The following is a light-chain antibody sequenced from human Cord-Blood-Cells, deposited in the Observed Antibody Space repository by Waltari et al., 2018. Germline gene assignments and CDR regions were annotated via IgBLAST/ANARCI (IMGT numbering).Light chain of an antibody. Sequence: QSALTQPASVSGSPGQSITISCTGTSSDVGGYNYVSWYQQHPGKAPKLMIYEVSNRPSGVSIRVSGSKSGNTASLTISGLQAEDEADYYCSSYTSSSTLYVFGTGTKVTVL. V-gene: IGLV2-14*01. J-gene: IGLJ1*01. CDR1: SSDVGGYNY. CDR3: SSYTSSSTLYV. CDR2: EVS.